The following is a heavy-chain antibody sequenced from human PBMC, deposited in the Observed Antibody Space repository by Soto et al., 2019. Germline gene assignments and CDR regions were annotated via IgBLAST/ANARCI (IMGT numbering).Heavy chain of an antibody. CDR3: AKEEGVTGCGSCLD. CDR2: ISYDGSDK. D-gene: IGHD3-9*01. Sequence: QVQLVESGGGVVQPGRSLRLCCAASGFSFSSYGMHWVRQAPGKGPEWVAVISYDGSDKYYGDSVKGRFTVSRDNSKNTLYLQMDNLGTEDTAVYHCAKEEGVTGCGSCLDWGQGTLVTVSS. J-gene: IGHJ4*02. V-gene: IGHV3-30*18. CDR1: GFSFSSYG.